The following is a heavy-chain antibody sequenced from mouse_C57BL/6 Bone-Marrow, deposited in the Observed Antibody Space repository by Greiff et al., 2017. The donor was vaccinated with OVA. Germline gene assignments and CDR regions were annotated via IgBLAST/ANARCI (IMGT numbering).Heavy chain of an antibody. CDR2: IYPSDSET. J-gene: IGHJ3*01. V-gene: IGHV1-61*01. Sequence: QVQLKESGAELVRPGSSVKLSCKASGYTFTSYWMDWVKQRPGQGLEWIGNIYPSDSETHYNQKFKDKATLTVDKSSSTAYMQLSSLTSDDSAVYYCARSLRGFAYWGQGTLVTVSA. CDR1: GYTFTSYW. CDR3: ARSLRGFAY.